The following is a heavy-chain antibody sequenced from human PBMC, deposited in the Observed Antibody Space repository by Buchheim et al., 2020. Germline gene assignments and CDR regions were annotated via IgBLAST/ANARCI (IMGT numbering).Heavy chain of an antibody. D-gene: IGHD2/OR15-2a*01. CDR3: ARGPGGNYFDY. V-gene: IGHV3-30-3*01. J-gene: IGHJ4*02. Sequence: QVQLVESGGGVVQPGRSLRLSCAASRFTFSTYAMNWVRQAPGKGLEWVAVISYDGSNKYYADSVKGRFTISRDNSKTTLYLQMNSLRTEDTAVYYCARGPGGNYFDYWGQGAL. CDR2: ISYDGSNK. CDR1: RFTFSTYA.